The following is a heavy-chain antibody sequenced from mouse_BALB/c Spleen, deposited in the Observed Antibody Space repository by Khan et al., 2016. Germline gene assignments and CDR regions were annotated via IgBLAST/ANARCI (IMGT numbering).Heavy chain of an antibody. D-gene: IGHD1-2*01. CDR3: ATWDYYGSAFAY. Sequence: EVELVESGPSLAKPSQPLSLTCSVTGDSITSGHWNWIRKFPGNKFDFMGYNSHSGDSYYNPSLKSRISITRDTSKNQYYLQLNSVTTEDTATYYCATWDYYGSAFAYWGQGTLVTVSA. J-gene: IGHJ3*01. CDR1: GDSITSGH. CDR2: NSHSGDS. V-gene: IGHV3-8*02.